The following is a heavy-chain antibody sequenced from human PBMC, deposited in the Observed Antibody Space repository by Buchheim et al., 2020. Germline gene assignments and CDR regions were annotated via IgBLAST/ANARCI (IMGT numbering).Heavy chain of an antibody. CDR3: ARELGSTYYFDY. Sequence: QVQLVQSGAEVKKPGASVRISCKASGYTFTRFYIHWFRQAPGQGLEWMGIINPGGEPITYALKFQGRVTMTRDTSTNTAHMELSSLRSEDTAMYYCARELGSTYYFDYWGQGTL. J-gene: IGHJ4*02. CDR2: INPGGEPI. V-gene: IGHV1-46*03. D-gene: IGHD3-10*01. CDR1: GYTFTRFY.